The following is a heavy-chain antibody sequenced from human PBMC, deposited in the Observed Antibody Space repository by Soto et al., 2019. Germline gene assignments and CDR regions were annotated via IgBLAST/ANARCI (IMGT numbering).Heavy chain of an antibody. Sequence: QVQLVQSGAEVKKPGSSVKVSCKASGGSFNSYAISWVRQAPGQGLEWMGGIIPMFGTPKYPQKFQGRVTIPGNDSTSTVYMERGSLRSDDTAIYSGARTKRPGGPPSVDYWAPGPLVPVSS. J-gene: IGHJ4*02. CDR1: GGSFNSYA. CDR2: IIPMFGTP. CDR3: ARTKRPGGPPSVDY. V-gene: IGHV1-69*01. D-gene: IGHD2-15*01.